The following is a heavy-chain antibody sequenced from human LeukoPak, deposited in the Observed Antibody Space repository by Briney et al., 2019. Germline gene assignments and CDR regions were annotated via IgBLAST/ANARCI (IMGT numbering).Heavy chain of an antibody. Sequence: GGSLRLSCAASGFTFSTYWMHWVRQAPGKGLVWVSRINNDGSSTFYADSVRGRFTISRDNAKNTLYLQMNGLRAEDTSVYFCARSSYPYFFDYWGQGALVTVSS. J-gene: IGHJ4*02. CDR2: INNDGSST. D-gene: IGHD3-10*01. CDR3: ARSSYPYFFDY. CDR1: GFTFSTYW. V-gene: IGHV3-74*01.